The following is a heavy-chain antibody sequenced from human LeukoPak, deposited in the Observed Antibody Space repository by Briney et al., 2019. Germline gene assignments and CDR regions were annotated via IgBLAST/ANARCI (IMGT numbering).Heavy chain of an antibody. Sequence: PSQTLSLTCTVSGGSISSGDYYWSWIRQPPGKGLEWIGYIYYSGSTYYNPSLKSRVTISVDTSKNQFSLKLSSVTAADTAVYYCARQYCSGGSCYSSYFDYWGQGTLVTVSS. CDR2: IYYSGST. CDR1: GGSISSGDYY. V-gene: IGHV4-30-4*08. CDR3: ARQYCSGGSCYSSYFDY. J-gene: IGHJ4*02. D-gene: IGHD2-15*01.